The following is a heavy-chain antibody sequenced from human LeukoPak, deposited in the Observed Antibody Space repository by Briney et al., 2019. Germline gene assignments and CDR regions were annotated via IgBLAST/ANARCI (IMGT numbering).Heavy chain of an antibody. Sequence: SVKVSCRASGGTFSSYAISWVRQAPGQGLEWMGGIIPIFGTANYAQKFQGRVTITTDESTSTAYMELSSLRSEDTAVYYCARCSSCPTHDAFDIWGHGTMVTVSS. CDR1: GGTFSSYA. J-gene: IGHJ3*02. CDR3: ARCSSCPTHDAFDI. CDR2: IIPIFGTA. V-gene: IGHV1-69*05. D-gene: IGHD6-13*01.